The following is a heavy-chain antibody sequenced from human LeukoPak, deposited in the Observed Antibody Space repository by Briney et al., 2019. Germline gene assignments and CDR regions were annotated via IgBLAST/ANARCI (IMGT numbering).Heavy chain of an antibody. CDR1: GFTFSSYA. CDR2: ISGSGGST. D-gene: IGHD3-22*01. Sequence: PGGSLRLSRAASGFTFSSYAMSWVRQAPGKGLEWVSAISGSGGSTYYADSVKGRFTISRDNSKNTLYLQMNSLRAEDTAVYYCAKDPMSGYYAFDYWGQGTLVTVSS. J-gene: IGHJ4*02. V-gene: IGHV3-23*01. CDR3: AKDPMSGYYAFDY.